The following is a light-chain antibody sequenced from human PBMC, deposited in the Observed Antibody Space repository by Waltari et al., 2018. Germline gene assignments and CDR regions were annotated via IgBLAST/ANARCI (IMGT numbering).Light chain of an antibody. J-gene: IGKJ1*01. CDR2: EVS. V-gene: IGKV2-30*02. Sequence: DVVMTQSPLSLPITPGQTASISCRSSQSLVHSDGNTYLSWYQQKPGQPPRLLIYEVSTRDSGVPDRFSGSGAGTDFTLKISRMEAEDVGIYYCGQGTRWPWTFGQGTKVEIK. CDR1: QSLVHSDGNTY. CDR3: GQGTRWPWT.